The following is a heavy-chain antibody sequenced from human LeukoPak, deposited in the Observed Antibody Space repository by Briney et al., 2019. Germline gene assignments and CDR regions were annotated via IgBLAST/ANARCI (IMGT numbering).Heavy chain of an antibody. D-gene: IGHD6-19*01. CDR1: GGSIKNSDYY. J-gene: IGHJ4*02. V-gene: IGHV4-39*01. CDR3: ARERLIRAVAVTGDY. Sequence: SETLSLTCTVSGGSIKNSDYYWAWIRQPPGKGLEWIGTIYYNEATQYNPSLKSRASLSIDTSKNQFSLKLTSVTAADTAIYYCARERLIRAVAVTGDYWGQGTLVTVSS. CDR2: IYYNEAT.